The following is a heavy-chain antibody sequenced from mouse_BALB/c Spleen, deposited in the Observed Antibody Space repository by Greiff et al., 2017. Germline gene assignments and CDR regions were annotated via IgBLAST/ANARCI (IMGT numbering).Heavy chain of an antibody. V-gene: IGHV1-15*01. J-gene: IGHJ2*01. Sequence: VQLQQSGAELVRPGASVTLSCKASGYTFTDYEMHWVKQTPVHGLEWIGAIDPETGGTAYNQKFKGKATLTADKSSSTAYMELRSLTSEDSAVYYCTRCYGSSRDYFDYWGQGTTLTVSS. D-gene: IGHD1-1*01. CDR1: GYTFTDYE. CDR2: IDPETGGT. CDR3: TRCYGSSRDYFDY.